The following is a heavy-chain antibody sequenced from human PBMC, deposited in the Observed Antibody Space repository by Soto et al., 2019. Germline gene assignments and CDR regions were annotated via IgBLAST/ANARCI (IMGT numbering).Heavy chain of an antibody. Sequence: KPSETLSLTCTVSGGSISRYYWSWVRQPPGKGLEWLGYIYYSGSTNYNPSLKSRVTISVDTYKNQFSLKLSSVTAADTAVYYCAREWGLYAFDIWGQGTMVTVS. CDR2: IYYSGST. J-gene: IGHJ3*02. D-gene: IGHD1-26*01. CDR1: GGSISRYY. CDR3: AREWGLYAFDI. V-gene: IGHV4-59*01.